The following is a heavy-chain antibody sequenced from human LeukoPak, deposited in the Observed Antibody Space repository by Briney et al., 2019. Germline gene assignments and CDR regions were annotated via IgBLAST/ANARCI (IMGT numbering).Heavy chain of an antibody. CDR2: IYYSGTT. Sequence: PSETLSLTCTVSGDSIYSGGFYWSWVRQHPGKGLEWIGHIYYSGTTYYNPSLESRLIISVDTSKNEFSLKVSSMTAADTAVYFCARARHLVHDTSFYIDSWGQGTLVTVFS. V-gene: IGHV4-31*03. CDR3: ARARHLVHDTSFYIDS. J-gene: IGHJ4*02. D-gene: IGHD1-1*01. CDR1: GDSIYSGGFY.